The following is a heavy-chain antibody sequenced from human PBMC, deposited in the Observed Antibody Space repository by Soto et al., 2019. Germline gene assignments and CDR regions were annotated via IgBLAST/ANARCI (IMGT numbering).Heavy chain of an antibody. V-gene: IGHV1-3*05. J-gene: IGHJ4*01. CDR3: GRPVAVPADFDY. CDR1: GYTFTSYA. CDR2: INAGNGNT. D-gene: IGHD6-19*01. Sequence: QVQLVQSGAEEKKPGASVKVSCKASGYTFTSYAMHWVRQAPGQRLEWMGWINAGNGNTKYSQKFQGRVTITRDTSANTAYRELSSLRSEDTAVYYCGRPVAVPADFDYWGHVTLVTVSA.